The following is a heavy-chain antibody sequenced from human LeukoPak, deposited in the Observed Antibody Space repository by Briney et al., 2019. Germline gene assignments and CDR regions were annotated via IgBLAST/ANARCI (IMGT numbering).Heavy chain of an antibody. CDR2: ISGSGGST. D-gene: IGHD3-3*01. V-gene: IGHV3-23*01. J-gene: IGHJ4*02. Sequence: GGSLRLSCAASGFTFSSYAMSWVRQAPGKGLEWVSAISGSGGSTYYADSVKGRFTISRDNSKNTLYLQMNSLRAEDTAVYYCASRDDFWSGHTNFDYWGQGTLVTVSS. CDR3: ASRDDFWSGHTNFDY. CDR1: GFTFSSYA.